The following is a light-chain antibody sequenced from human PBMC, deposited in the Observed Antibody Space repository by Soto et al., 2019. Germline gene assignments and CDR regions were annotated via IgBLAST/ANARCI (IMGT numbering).Light chain of an antibody. CDR3: GTWDSSLSVYV. Sequence: QSVLTQPPSVSAAPARKATISCCAGNSNMGNNYVAWYQHLPVTAPKLLIYDNNKRPSGIPDRFSGSKSGTSATLGITGLQTGDEADYYCGTWDSSLSVYVVGTGTKVTVL. CDR2: DNN. CDR1: NSNMGNNY. J-gene: IGLJ1*01. V-gene: IGLV1-51*01.